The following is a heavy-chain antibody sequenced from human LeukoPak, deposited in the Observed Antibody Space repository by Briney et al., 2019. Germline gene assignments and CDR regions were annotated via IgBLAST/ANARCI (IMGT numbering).Heavy chain of an antibody. CDR2: IYYSGST. Sequence: SQTLSLTCTVSGGSISSGDYYWSWIRQPPGKGLEWIGYIYYSGSTYYNPSLKSRVTISVDTSKNQFSLKLSSVTAADTAVYYCARVRRDCDSSGYFRYWYFDLWGRGTLVTVSS. D-gene: IGHD3-22*01. J-gene: IGHJ2*01. CDR3: ARVRRDCDSSGYFRYWYFDL. V-gene: IGHV4-30-4*01. CDR1: GGSISSGDYY.